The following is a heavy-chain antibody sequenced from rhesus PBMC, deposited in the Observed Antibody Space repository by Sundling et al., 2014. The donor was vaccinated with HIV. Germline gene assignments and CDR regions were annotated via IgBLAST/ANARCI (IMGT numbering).Heavy chain of an antibody. V-gene: IGHV4-127*01. D-gene: IGHD1-1*01. J-gene: IGHJ6*01. CDR3: VRDARWTPPTYYYGLDT. Sequence: QVQLQESGPGLVKPSETLSLTCAVSGYSISSGYGWTWIRQPPGKGLEWIGFISGGGGGTNYNPSLNSRVTISTDTSKGQFSLKLTSVTAADTAVYYCVRDARWTPPTYYYGLDTWGQGVVVSVSS. CDR2: ISGGGGGT. CDR1: GYSISSGYG.